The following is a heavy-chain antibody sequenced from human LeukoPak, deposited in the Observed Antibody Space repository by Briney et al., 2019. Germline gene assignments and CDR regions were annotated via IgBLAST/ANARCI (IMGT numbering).Heavy chain of an antibody. CDR2: ISSSGSTI. J-gene: IGHJ4*02. CDR1: GFTFSSYE. Sequence: GGSLRLSCAASGFTFSSYEMNWVRQAPGKGLEWVSYISSSGSTIYYADSVKGRFTISRDSAKNSLYLQMNSLRAEDTAVYYCASRVEGGYFDYWGQGTLVTVSS. CDR3: ASRVEGGYFDY. V-gene: IGHV3-48*03. D-gene: IGHD2-15*01.